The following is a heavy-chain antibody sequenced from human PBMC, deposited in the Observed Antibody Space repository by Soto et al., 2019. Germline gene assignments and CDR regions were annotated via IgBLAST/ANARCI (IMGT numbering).Heavy chain of an antibody. CDR2: ISYDGSNK. D-gene: IGHD2-2*01. V-gene: IGHV3-30*18. Sequence: GGSLRLSCAASGFTFSSYGMHWVRQAPGKGLEWVAVISYDGSNKYYADSVKGRFTISRDNSKNTLYLQMNSLRAEDTAVYYCAKDTYNCSSTSCYRTYYFDYWGQGTLVTVSS. CDR1: GFTFSSYG. J-gene: IGHJ4*02. CDR3: AKDTYNCSSTSCYRTYYFDY.